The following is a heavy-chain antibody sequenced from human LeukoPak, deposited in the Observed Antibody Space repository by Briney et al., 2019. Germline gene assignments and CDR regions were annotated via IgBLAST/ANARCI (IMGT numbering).Heavy chain of an antibody. CDR1: GFTFDRYT. Sequence: GGSLRLSCAASGFTFDRYTIHWARQAPGKRLEWVANIRQDGKSKYYVDSVKARFTISRDNAHNSVYLDMNSLTAEDTAVYYCGRETWEKYNDFWSGYVTDWGQGVLVTVCS. V-gene: IGHV3-7*01. CDR3: GRETWEKYNDFWSGYVTD. D-gene: IGHD3-3*01. J-gene: IGHJ4*02. CDR2: IRQDGKSK.